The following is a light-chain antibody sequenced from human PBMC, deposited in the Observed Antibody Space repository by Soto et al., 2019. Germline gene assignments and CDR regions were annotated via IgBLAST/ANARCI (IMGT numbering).Light chain of an antibody. CDR2: EVS. CDR3: SSFTSTSSTLV. Sequence: QSALTQPASVSGSPGQSITISCTGTSSDVGGYNYVSWYQQHPGKPPKLMICEVSNRPSGTSYRFSGSKSGNTASLTISGLQAEDEADYYCSSFTSTSSTLVFGGGTKLTVL. J-gene: IGLJ2*01. CDR1: SSDVGGYNY. V-gene: IGLV2-14*01.